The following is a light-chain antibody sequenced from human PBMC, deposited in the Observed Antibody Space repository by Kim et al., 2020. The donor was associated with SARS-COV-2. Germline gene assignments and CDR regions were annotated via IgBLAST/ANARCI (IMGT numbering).Light chain of an antibody. CDR1: QSVLYSINNLNY. V-gene: IGKV4-1*01. Sequence: VTINCKSSQSVLYSINNLNYLAWYQQKPGQPPQLLIYWASTRQCGVPDRFSGSGSGTDFTLTISSLQAEDVAVYYCQQYYSDYPTFGGGTKVDIK. CDR3: QQYYSDYPT. J-gene: IGKJ4*01. CDR2: WAS.